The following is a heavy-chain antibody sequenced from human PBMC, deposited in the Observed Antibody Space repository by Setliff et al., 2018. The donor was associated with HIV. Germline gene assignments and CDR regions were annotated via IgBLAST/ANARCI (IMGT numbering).Heavy chain of an antibody. J-gene: IGHJ6*02. D-gene: IGHD3-10*01. CDR3: ARKFRPGHGVDV. CDR2: IDRDGSET. V-gene: IGHV3-7*01. CDR1: GFTFSTHG. Sequence: GGSLRLSCEASGFTFSTHGMSWVRQAPGKGLEWVANIDRDGSETNYVDSVKGRFTIFRDNAKSSMYLQMNSLRAEDTAIYYCARKFRPGHGVDVWGQGTTVTVSS.